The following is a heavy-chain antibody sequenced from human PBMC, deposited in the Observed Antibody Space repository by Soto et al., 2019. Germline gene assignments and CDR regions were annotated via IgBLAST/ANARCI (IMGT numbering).Heavy chain of an antibody. CDR3: ARRAVVVVPAATLGWLDP. J-gene: IGHJ5*02. CDR2: INHSGST. Sequence: QVQLQQWGAGLLKPSETLSLTCAVYGGSFSGYYWSWIRQPPGKGLEWIGEINHSGSTNYNPSLKSRVTISVDTSKNQFSLELSSVTAADTAVYYCARRAVVVVPAATLGWLDPWGQGTLVTVSS. V-gene: IGHV4-34*01. CDR1: GGSFSGYY. D-gene: IGHD2-2*01.